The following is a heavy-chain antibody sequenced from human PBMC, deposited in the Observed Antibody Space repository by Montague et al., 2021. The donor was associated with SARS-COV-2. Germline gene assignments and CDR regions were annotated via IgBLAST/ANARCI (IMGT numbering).Heavy chain of an antibody. J-gene: IGHJ6*02. CDR2: IYYSGNT. Sequence: SETLSLTCTVSGGSITSSAYYWSWIRQSPGKGLEWIGTIYYSGNTYSNPSLKSRVTISMDTSKSQVSLKINSVTAADTAVYFCASLGSPAYCGGDCYLRYYGMGAWGQGTRVTVSS. CDR3: ASLGSPAYCGGDCYLRYYGMGA. D-gene: IGHD2-21*02. CDR1: GGSITSSAYY. V-gene: IGHV4-39*01.